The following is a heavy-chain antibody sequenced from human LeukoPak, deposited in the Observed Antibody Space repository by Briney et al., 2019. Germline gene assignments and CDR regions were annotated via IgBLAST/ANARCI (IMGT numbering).Heavy chain of an antibody. CDR3: ARGGYDSSGYYYDWCDP. J-gene: IGHJ5*02. V-gene: IGHV1-8*01. D-gene: IGHD3-22*01. CDR2: MNPNSGNT. Sequence: GASVKVSCKASGYTFTSYDINWVRQATGQGLEWMGWMNPNSGNTGYAQKFQGRVTMTRNTSISTAYMELSSLRSEDTAVYYCARGGYDSSGYYYDWCDPWGQGTLVTVSS. CDR1: GYTFTSYD.